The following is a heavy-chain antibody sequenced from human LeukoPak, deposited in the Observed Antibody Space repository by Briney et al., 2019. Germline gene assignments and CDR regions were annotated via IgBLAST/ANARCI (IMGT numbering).Heavy chain of an antibody. Sequence: SETLSLTCAVYGGSFSGYYWSWIRQPPGKGLEWIGEINHSGSTNYNPSLKSRVTISVDTSKNQFSLKLSSVTAADTAVHYCARRVIVVVPAARPYNWFDPWGQGTLVTVSS. V-gene: IGHV4-34*01. J-gene: IGHJ5*02. CDR3: ARRVIVVVPAARPYNWFDP. CDR1: GGSFSGYY. D-gene: IGHD2-2*02. CDR2: INHSGST.